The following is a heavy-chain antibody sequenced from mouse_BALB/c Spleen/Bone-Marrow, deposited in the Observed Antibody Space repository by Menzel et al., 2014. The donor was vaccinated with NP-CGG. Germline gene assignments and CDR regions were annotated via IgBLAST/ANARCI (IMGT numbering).Heavy chain of an antibody. J-gene: IGHJ2*01. V-gene: IGHV14-3*02. Sequence: EVQGVESGAELVKPGASVKLSCTASGFNIKDTYMHWVKQRPEQGLEWIGRIDPANGNTKYDPKFQGKATITADTTSNTAYLQLSSLTSEDTAVYYCARGGNYFYYWGQGTTLTVSS. CDR3: ARGGNYFYY. CDR2: IDPANGNT. CDR1: GFNIKDTY.